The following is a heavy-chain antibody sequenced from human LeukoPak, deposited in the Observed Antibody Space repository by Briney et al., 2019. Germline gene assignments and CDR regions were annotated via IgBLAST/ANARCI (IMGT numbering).Heavy chain of an antibody. CDR3: ARETSLAGFASGLGFNY. CDR2: IYTSGST. D-gene: IGHD6-19*01. Sequence: SETLSLTCTVSGDSITSYYWSWIRQSAEKGLEWIGRIYTSGSTNYNPSLKSRVTTSIDTSKNQFSLKLTSVTAADTATYYCARETSLAGFASGLGFNYWGQGTLDTVSS. V-gene: IGHV4-4*07. CDR1: GDSITSYY. J-gene: IGHJ4*02.